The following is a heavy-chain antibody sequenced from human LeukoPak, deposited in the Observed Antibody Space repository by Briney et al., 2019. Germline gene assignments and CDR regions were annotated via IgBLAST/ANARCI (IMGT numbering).Heavy chain of an antibody. V-gene: IGHV3-21*01. J-gene: IGHJ4*02. Sequence: PGGSLRLSCAASKFTFSDYTMSWVRQAPGKGLEWVSSISGIRNYIYYADSVKGRFTVSRDNAKNSLYLQMNSLRAEDTAVYYCARGPRSSSWYLALEGGYYFDYWGQGTLVTVSS. CDR3: ARGPRSSSWYLALEGGYYFDY. CDR2: ISGIRNYI. CDR1: KFTFSDYT. D-gene: IGHD6-13*01.